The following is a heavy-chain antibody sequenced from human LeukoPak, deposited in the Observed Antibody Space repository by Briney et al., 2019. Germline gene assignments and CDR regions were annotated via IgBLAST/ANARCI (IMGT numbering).Heavy chain of an antibody. Sequence: PGGSLRLSCEASGFTFRSYVMRWVRQAPGKGLEWVAVISYDGSNKYFADSVKGRFTISRDNSKNTLYLQMNSLRAEDTAVYYCAKDSGIAVAGTLRAFDIWGQGTMVTVSS. CDR2: ISYDGSNK. V-gene: IGHV3-30*18. CDR3: AKDSGIAVAGTLRAFDI. D-gene: IGHD6-19*01. J-gene: IGHJ3*02. CDR1: GFTFRSYV.